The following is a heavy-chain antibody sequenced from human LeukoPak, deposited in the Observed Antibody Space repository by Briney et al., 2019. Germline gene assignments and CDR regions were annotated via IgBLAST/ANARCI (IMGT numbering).Heavy chain of an antibody. D-gene: IGHD4-17*01. J-gene: IGHJ4*02. CDR2: IKQDGSEK. CDR3: ARDYGDYVFDY. CDR1: GFTFSTYT. Sequence: PGGSLRLSCAASGFTFSTYTMNWVRQAPGKGLEWVANIKQDGSEKYYVDSVKGRFTISRDNAKNSLYLQMNSLRAEDTAVYYCARDYGDYVFDYWGQGTLVTVSS. V-gene: IGHV3-7*01.